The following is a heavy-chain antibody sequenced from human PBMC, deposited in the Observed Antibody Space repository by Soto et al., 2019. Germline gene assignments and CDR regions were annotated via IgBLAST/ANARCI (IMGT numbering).Heavy chain of an antibody. CDR1: GGSISSYY. D-gene: IGHD3-22*01. J-gene: IGHJ6*02. V-gene: IGHV4-59*01. Sequence: SETLSLTCTVSGGSISSYYWSWIRQPPGKGLEWIGYIYYSGSTNYNPSLKSRVTISVDTSKNQFSLKLSSVTAADTAVYYCARASYYYDSSGQITIGGGMDVWGQGTTVTVSS. CDR3: ARASYYYDSSGQITIGGGMDV. CDR2: IYYSGST.